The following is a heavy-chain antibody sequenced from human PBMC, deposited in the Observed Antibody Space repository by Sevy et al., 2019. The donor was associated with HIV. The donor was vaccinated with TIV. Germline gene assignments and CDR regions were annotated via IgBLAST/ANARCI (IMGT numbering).Heavy chain of an antibody. J-gene: IGHJ6*02. D-gene: IGHD3-22*01. V-gene: IGHV3-7*01. CDR1: GFTFSSYW. CDR3: ARDYPNNYYDSSGTNYYYGMDV. CDR2: IKQDGSEK. Sequence: GGSLRLSCAASGFTFSSYWMSWVRQAPGKGLEWVANIKQDGSEKYYVDSVKGRFTISRDNAKNSLYLQMNSLRAEDTAVYYCARDYPNNYYDSSGTNYYYGMDVWAKGPRSPSP.